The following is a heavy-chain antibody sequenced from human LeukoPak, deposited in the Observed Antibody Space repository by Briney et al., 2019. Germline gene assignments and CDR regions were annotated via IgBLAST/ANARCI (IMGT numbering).Heavy chain of an antibody. CDR3: ARLVEPATYYYYYYMDV. V-gene: IGHV3-7*01. CDR1: GFTFSSYW. Sequence: GGSLRLSCAASGFTFSSYWMSWVRQAPGKGLEWVANIKQDGSEKYYVDSVKGRFTISRDNAKNSLYLQMNSLRAEDTAVYYCARLVEPATYYYYYYMDVWGKGTTVTVSS. J-gene: IGHJ6*03. CDR2: IKQDGSEK. D-gene: IGHD2-2*01.